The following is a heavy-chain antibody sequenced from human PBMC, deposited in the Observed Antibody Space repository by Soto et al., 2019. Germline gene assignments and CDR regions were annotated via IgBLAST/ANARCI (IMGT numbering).Heavy chain of an antibody. J-gene: IGHJ3*02. CDR3: ARVAGSEVDAFDI. V-gene: IGHV1-2*04. CDR1: GYTFTGYY. CDR2: INPNSGGT. Sequence: ASVKVSCKASGYTFTGYYMHWVRQAPGQGLEWMGWINPNSGGTNYAQKFQGWVTMTRDTSISTAYMELSRLRSDDTAVYYCARVAGSEVDAFDIWGQGTMVTVSS.